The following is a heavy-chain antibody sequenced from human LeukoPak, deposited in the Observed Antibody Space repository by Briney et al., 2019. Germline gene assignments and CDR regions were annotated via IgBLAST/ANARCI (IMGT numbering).Heavy chain of an antibody. D-gene: IGHD3-10*01. Sequence: GESLKISCKGSGYSFTSYWIGWVLQMPGKGLEWMGIIYPGDSDTRYRPSFQGQVTISADKSISTAYLQWNSLSASDTAIYYCARRPTNYYGFDYWGQGTLVTVSS. CDR1: GYSFTSYW. V-gene: IGHV5-51*01. J-gene: IGHJ4*02. CDR3: ARRPTNYYGFDY. CDR2: IYPGDSDT.